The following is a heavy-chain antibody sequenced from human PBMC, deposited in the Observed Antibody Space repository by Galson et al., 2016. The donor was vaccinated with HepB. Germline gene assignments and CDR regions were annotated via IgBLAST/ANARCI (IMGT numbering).Heavy chain of an antibody. D-gene: IGHD6-19*01. Sequence: SVKVSCKASGGTFINYAFSWVRQAPGQGLEWMGGIIPMFGTVNYAQRFQGRVTITADESTSTAYMELSSLRSEDTAVYYCARDSEVVMGQWQPSGVHGMDVWGQGTTVTVSS. CDR1: GGTFINYA. CDR2: IIPMFGTV. CDR3: ARDSEVVMGQWQPSGVHGMDV. J-gene: IGHJ6*01. V-gene: IGHV1-69*13.